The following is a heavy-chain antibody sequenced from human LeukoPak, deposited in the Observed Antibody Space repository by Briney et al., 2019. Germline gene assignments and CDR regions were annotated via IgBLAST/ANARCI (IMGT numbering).Heavy chain of an antibody. J-gene: IGHJ4*02. Sequence: GRSLRLSCEVSEFIFGDYGMHWVRQAPGKGLEWEAVISYDGNKKYYADSVKGRFTISRDNSKNTVYMQMNSLRAEDTAVYYFAKDSQGRIVVVPAAINSWGQGTLVTVSS. D-gene: IGHD2-2*02. V-gene: IGHV3-30*18. CDR3: AKDSQGRIVVVPAAINS. CDR1: EFIFGDYG. CDR2: ISYDGNKK.